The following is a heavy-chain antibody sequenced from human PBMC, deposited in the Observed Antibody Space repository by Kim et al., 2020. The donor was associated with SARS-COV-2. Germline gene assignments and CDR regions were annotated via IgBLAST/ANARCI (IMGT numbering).Heavy chain of an antibody. V-gene: IGHV3-23*01. CDR2: ISDSSDST. Sequence: GGSLRLSCAASGFTFSNYAMSWVRQGPEKGLEWVSSISDSSDSTYHTSSVKGRFTISRDNSKNTVFLQMNSLRVDDTAVYFCVKDEKPYCTDGSCYHFDRWGQRTLVAVSS. CDR1: GFTFSNYA. CDR3: VKDEKPYCTDGSCYHFDR. D-gene: IGHD2-15*01. J-gene: IGHJ4*02.